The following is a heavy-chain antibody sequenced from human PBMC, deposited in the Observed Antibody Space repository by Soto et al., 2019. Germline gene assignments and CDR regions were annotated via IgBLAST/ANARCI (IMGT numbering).Heavy chain of an antibody. D-gene: IGHD6-13*01. CDR3: ARGSSSSSWYLQH. Sequence: PSETLSLTCAVRGGSFSGYFWSWIRQPPGKGLEWIGEITHSGSTNYNPSLQSRVTISVDTSKNQFSLKVSSVTAADTAVYYCARGSSSSSWYLQHWGQGTLVTVSS. V-gene: IGHV4-34*01. J-gene: IGHJ1*01. CDR2: ITHSGST. CDR1: GGSFSGYF.